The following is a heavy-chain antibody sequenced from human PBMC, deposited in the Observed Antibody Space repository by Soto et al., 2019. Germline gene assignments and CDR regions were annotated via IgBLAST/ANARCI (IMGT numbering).Heavy chain of an antibody. Sequence: EVQLVESGGGLVQRGGSLRVSCAASGFSFRNYSMNWVRQAPGKGLEWISYISGSGSTIYHADSVKGRFTISRDNAGNSLYLQMNSLRAEDTAVYYCARERSDCSGGRCYYRRFDNWGQGTLVTVSS. CDR1: GFSFRNYS. J-gene: IGHJ4*02. CDR2: ISGSGSTI. CDR3: ARERSDCSGGRCYYRRFDN. V-gene: IGHV3-48*01. D-gene: IGHD2-15*01.